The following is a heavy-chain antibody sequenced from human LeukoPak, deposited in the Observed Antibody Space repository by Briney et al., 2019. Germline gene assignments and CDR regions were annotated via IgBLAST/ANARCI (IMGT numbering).Heavy chain of an antibody. J-gene: IGHJ3*02. CDR2: ISSSSSYI. CDR1: GFTFSSYA. CDR3: ARDLSYYDSSGYYPHAFDI. D-gene: IGHD3-22*01. V-gene: IGHV3-21*01. Sequence: KAGGSLRLSCTGSGFTFSSYAMHWVRQAPGKGLEWVSSISSSSSYIYYADSVKGRFTISRDNAKNSLYLQMNSLRAEDTAVYYCARDLSYYDSSGYYPHAFDIWGQGTMVTVSS.